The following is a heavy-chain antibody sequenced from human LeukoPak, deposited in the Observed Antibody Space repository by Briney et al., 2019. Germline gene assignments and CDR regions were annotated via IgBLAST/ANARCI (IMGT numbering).Heavy chain of an antibody. CDR2: ISYDGSNK. CDR1: GFTFSSYA. CDR3: AKDITIFGVVQHNYYYMDV. V-gene: IGHV3-30-3*01. D-gene: IGHD3-3*01. J-gene: IGHJ6*03. Sequence: GGSLRLSCAASGFTFSSYAMHWVRQAPGKGLEWVAVISYDGSNKYYADSVKGRFTISRDNSKNTLYLQMNSLRAEDTAIYYCAKDITIFGVVQHNYYYMDVWGKGTTVTVSS.